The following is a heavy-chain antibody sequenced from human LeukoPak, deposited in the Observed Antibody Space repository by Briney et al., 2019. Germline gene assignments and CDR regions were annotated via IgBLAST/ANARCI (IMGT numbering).Heavy chain of an antibody. V-gene: IGHV4-30-2*01. CDR2: IYHSGST. CDR3: ARGTYYDSSGYTNNFDY. D-gene: IGHD3-22*01. CDR1: GGSISSGGYS. J-gene: IGHJ4*02. Sequence: PSETLSLTCAVSGGSISSGGYSWSWIRQPPGKGLEWIGYIYHSGSTYYNPSLKSRVTISVDRSKNQFSLKLSSVTAADTAAYYCARGTYYDSSGYTNNFDYWGQGTLVTVSS.